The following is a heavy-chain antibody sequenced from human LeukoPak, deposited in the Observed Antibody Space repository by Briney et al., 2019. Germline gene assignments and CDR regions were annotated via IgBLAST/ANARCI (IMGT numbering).Heavy chain of an antibody. D-gene: IGHD2-2*01. CDR3: ARAQYQLHRAGYYYYMDV. Sequence: SGTLSLTCTVSGGSISSGGYYWSWIRQPPGKGLEWIGYIYHSGSTYYNPSLKSRVTISVDRSKNQFSLKLSSVTAADTAVYYCARAQYQLHRAGYYYYMDVWGKGTTVTVSS. CDR1: GGSISSGGYY. V-gene: IGHV4-30-2*01. CDR2: IYHSGST. J-gene: IGHJ6*03.